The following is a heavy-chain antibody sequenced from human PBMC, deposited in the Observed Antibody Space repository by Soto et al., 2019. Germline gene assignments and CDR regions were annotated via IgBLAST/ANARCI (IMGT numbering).Heavy chain of an antibody. V-gene: IGHV4-30-4*01. J-gene: IGHJ5*02. D-gene: IGHD2-15*01. CDR2: IYYSGST. Sequence: LSLTCTVSGGSISSGDYYWSWIRQPPGKGLEWIGYIYYSGSTYYNPSLKSRVTISVDTSKNQFSLKLSSVTATDTAVYYCARWRHSACSGGSCYFSPWFDPWGQGTLVTVYS. CDR1: GGSISSGDYY. CDR3: ARWRHSACSGGSCYFSPWFDP.